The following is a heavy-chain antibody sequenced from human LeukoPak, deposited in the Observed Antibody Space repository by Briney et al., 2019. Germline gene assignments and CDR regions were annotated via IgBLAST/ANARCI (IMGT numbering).Heavy chain of an antibody. J-gene: IGHJ4*02. CDR2: IYYSGST. D-gene: IGHD1-7*01. Sequence: SETLSLTCTVSGGSISSGGYYWSWIRQHPGKGLEWIGYIYYSGSTYYNPSLKSRVTISVDMSKNQFSLKLSSVTAADTAVYYCARETVSITGSNGLGSYYFDYWGQGTLVTVSS. V-gene: IGHV4-31*03. CDR1: GGSISSGGYY. CDR3: ARETVSITGSNGLGSYYFDY.